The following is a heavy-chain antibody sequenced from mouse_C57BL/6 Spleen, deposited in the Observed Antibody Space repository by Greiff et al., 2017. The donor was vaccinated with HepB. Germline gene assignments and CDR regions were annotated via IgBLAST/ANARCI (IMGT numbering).Heavy chain of an antibody. V-gene: IGHV7-1*01. CDR1: GFTFSDFY. Sequence: EVKLVDSGGGLVQSGRSLRLSCATSGFTFSDFYMEWVRQAPGKGLEWIAASRNKANDYTTEYSASVKGRFIVSRDTSQSILYLQMNALRAEDTAIYYCARGFLFDYWGQGTTLTVSS. CDR2: SRNKANDYTT. CDR3: ARGFLFDY. J-gene: IGHJ2*01.